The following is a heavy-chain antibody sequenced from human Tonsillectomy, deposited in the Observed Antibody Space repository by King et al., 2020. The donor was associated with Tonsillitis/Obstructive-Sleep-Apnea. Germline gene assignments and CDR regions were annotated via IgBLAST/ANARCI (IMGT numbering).Heavy chain of an antibody. J-gene: IGHJ6*03. V-gene: IGHV1-46*01. D-gene: IGHD3-16*01. CDR1: GYSFTSYY. CDR2: INPSGGST. Sequence: QLVQSGAEVKKPGASVKVSCKASGYSFTSYYMHWVRQAPGQGLEWMGLINPSGGSTSNAQKFQGRVTMTRDTSTGQVYLVLGSLEIEDTAVYYCARDGGGSDDYYYYMDVWGKGTTVTVSS. CDR3: ARDGGGSDDYYYYMDV.